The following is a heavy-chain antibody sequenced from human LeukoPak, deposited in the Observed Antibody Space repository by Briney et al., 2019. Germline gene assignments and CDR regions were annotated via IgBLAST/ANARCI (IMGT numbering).Heavy chain of an antibody. CDR3: AREVGGGASGQ. J-gene: IGHJ4*02. CDR2: IYSDGTI. CDR1: GFTHSSNY. Sequence: PGGSLRLSCAASGFTHSSNYMSWVRQVAGKGLEWVSVIYSDGTISYADSVKGRFTISRDNSENTLYLQMNSLRVEDTAVYYCAREVGGGASGQWGQGTLVTVSS. V-gene: IGHV3-66*01. D-gene: IGHD3-16*01.